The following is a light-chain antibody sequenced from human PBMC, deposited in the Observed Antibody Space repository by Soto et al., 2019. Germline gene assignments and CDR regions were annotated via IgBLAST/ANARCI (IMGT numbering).Light chain of an antibody. CDR1: SSDVGGYNY. Sequence: QSALTQPASVSGSPRQSITIPCTGTSSDVGGYNYVSWYQQHPGKAPKLMIYDVSNQPAGVSKRFSGSKSGNTASLTISGLQAEDEADYYCSSYTISSTRVFGTGTKLTVL. V-gene: IGLV2-14*01. CDR2: DVS. CDR3: SSYTISSTRV. J-gene: IGLJ1*01.